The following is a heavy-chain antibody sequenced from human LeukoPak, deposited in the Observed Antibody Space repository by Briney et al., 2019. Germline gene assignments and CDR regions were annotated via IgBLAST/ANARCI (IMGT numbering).Heavy chain of an antibody. CDR1: GFTFSSYG. CDR3: AKDQRGIAAAFDY. V-gene: IGHV3-23*01. Sequence: GGTLRLSCAASGFTFSSYGMSWVRQAPGKGLEWVSAISGSGGSTYYADSVKGRFTISRDNSKNTLYLQMNSLRADDTAVYYCAKDQRGIAAAFDYWGQGTLVTVSS. CDR2: ISGSGGST. D-gene: IGHD6-13*01. J-gene: IGHJ4*02.